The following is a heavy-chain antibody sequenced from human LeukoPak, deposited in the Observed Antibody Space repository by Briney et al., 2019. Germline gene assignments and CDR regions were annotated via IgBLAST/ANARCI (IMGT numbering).Heavy chain of an antibody. V-gene: IGHV3-15*04. D-gene: IGHD3-3*01. CDR3: AWSGFHWLAR. Sequence: GGSLRLSCAASGLKFSDAWMTLVRQAPGKGLEWVGRIESKAAGGTLHYAAPVKGRFTISRDDSKDTVYLQMNSLKSEDTAVYYCAWSGFHWLARWGQGTLVIVSS. CDR2: IESKAAGGTL. CDR1: GLKFSDAW. J-gene: IGHJ5*02.